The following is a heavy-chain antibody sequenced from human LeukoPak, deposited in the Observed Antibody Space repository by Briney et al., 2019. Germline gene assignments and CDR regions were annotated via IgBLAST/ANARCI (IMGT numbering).Heavy chain of an antibody. J-gene: IGHJ4*02. D-gene: IGHD5-12*01. CDR1: GFTFDNYA. Sequence: LSGGSLRLSCTASGFTFDNYAMGWFRQAPGKGLEWVGFIRSKIYGGTTEYAAFVKGRFTISRDDSKSMAYLQMTSLKSEDTAVYYCVRYSGDADYWGQGTLVTVSS. V-gene: IGHV3-49*03. CDR2: IRSKIYGGTT. CDR3: VRYSGDADY.